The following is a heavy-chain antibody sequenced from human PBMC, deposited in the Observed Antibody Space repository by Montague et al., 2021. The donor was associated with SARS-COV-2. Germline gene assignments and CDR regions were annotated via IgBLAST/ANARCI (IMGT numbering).Heavy chain of an antibody. CDR3: ARSSGYNYDISYCGMDV. J-gene: IGHJ6*02. CDR1: GGSISSSDYY. D-gene: IGHD5-18*01. V-gene: IGHV4-39*01. CDR2: IYYSGST. Sequence: SETLSLTCTVSGGSISSSDYYWGWIRQPPGKGLEWIGTIYYSGSTYYSPSLKCRVTISVDASKNQFSLKLTSLTAADTAVYYCARSSGYNYDISYCGMDVWGQGTTVTVSS.